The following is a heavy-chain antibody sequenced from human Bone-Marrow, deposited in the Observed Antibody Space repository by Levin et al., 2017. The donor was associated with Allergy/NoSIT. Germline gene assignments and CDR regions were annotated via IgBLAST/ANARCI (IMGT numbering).Heavy chain of an antibody. CDR1: GYTFSNYG. Sequence: ASVKVSCKASGYTFSNYGFNWVRQAPGQGLEWMGWISAYTGNTNYAQKFQDRVTMTTDTSTSTAYLDLRSLTSDDTAIYYCARGHSSVGIDYWGQGTLVTVSS. D-gene: IGHD6-6*01. CDR2: ISAYTGNT. J-gene: IGHJ4*02. CDR3: ARGHSSVGIDY. V-gene: IGHV1-18*01.